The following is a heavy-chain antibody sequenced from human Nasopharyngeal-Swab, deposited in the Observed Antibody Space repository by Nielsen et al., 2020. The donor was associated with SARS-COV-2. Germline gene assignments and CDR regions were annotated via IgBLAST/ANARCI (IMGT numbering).Heavy chain of an antibody. V-gene: IGHV4-59*13. J-gene: IGHJ3*02. CDR1: GGSISNYY. D-gene: IGHD6-13*01. Sequence: SETLSLTCTVSGGSISNYYWSWIRQPPGKGLEWIGDIYYSGSTNNNPSLKSRVTVSVDTSKNQFSLWLNSVTAADTAVYYCARGAGSSWYVDAFDIWGQGTMVTVSS. CDR3: ARGAGSSWYVDAFDI. CDR2: IYYSGST.